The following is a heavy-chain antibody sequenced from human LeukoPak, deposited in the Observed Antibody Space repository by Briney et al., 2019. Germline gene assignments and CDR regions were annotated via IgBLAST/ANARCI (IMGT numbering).Heavy chain of an antibody. Sequence: GGSLRLSCAASGFTFSNYWMSWVRQAPGKGLEWVAVISYDGSNKYYADSVKGRFTISRDNSKNTLYLQMNSLRAEDTAVYYCARDPSSDYWGQGTLVTVSS. V-gene: IGHV3-30*03. CDR3: ARDPSSDY. CDR2: ISYDGSNK. CDR1: GFTFSNYW. J-gene: IGHJ4*02.